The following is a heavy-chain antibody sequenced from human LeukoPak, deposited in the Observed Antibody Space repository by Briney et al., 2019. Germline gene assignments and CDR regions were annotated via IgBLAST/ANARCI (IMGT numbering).Heavy chain of an antibody. J-gene: IGHJ6*02. CDR3: AAWLLPTSFMDV. CDR2: ISYDGSKQ. Sequence: GGSLRLPCAASGFMFSNYGMQWVRQAPGKGLEWVAVISYDGSKQYYADAVKGRFTISRDNSNNMVYLQMNSLRAEDTALYYCAAWLLPTSFMDVWGQGTTVTVSS. D-gene: IGHD3-9*01. CDR1: GFMFSNYG. V-gene: IGHV3-30*03.